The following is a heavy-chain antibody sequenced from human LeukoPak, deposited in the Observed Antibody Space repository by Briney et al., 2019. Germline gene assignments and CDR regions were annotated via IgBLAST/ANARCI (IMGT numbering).Heavy chain of an antibody. CDR1: GFPFSKNA. D-gene: IGHD3-10*01. CDR3: AKYRGFGDSYDS. J-gene: IGHJ4*02. Sequence: GGSLRLSCAASGFPFSKNAMSWVRQAPGKGLEWVSSIGGSGGRTYYADSVKGRFTISRDTSKNTLYLQMDSLRAEDAAVYYCAKYRGFGDSYDSWGQGTLVTVSS. CDR2: IGGSGGRT. V-gene: IGHV3-23*01.